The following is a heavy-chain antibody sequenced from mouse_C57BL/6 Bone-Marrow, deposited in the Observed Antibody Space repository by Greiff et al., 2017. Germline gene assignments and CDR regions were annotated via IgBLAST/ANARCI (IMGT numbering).Heavy chain of an antibody. V-gene: IGHV1-69*01. CDR1: GYTFTSYW. J-gene: IGHJ1*03. Sequence: VQLQQPGAELVMPGASVKLSCTASGYTFTSYWMHWVKQRPGQGLEWIGEIAPSDSYTNYNQKFKGKSTLTVDKSSSTAYMQLSSLTSEDSAVYYCARERLSGYFDVWGTGTTVTVSS. CDR3: ARERLSGYFDV. CDR2: IAPSDSYT. D-gene: IGHD2-2*01.